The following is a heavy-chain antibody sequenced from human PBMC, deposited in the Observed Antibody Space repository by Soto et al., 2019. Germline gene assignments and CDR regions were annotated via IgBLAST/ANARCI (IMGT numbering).Heavy chain of an antibody. CDR2: ISNNGDTA. V-gene: IGHV3-23*01. J-gene: IGHJ4*02. D-gene: IGHD3-16*02. CDR1: GFTFSSYA. CDR3: AKSRVFIGAIVTLLDS. Sequence: EVQLLESGGGLVQPGGSLTLSCATSGFTFSSYAMVWVRQAAEKGLEWVASISNNGDTAYYADSVKGRFTISRGNSEKTRYLKMNGLRADDTALYFCAKSRVFIGAIVTLLDSWGQGTQVTVAS.